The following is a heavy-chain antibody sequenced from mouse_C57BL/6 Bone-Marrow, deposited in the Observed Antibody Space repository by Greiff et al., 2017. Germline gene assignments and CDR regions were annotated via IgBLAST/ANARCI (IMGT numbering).Heavy chain of an antibody. CDR2: IHPTSGST. D-gene: IGHD3-2*02. J-gene: IGHJ2*01. CDR3: ARKGLPQVYFDY. CDR1: GYTFTSYW. Sequence: QVQLQQPGAELVKPGASVKLSCKASGYTFTSYWMHWVKQRPGQGLEWIGMIHPTSGSTNYNEKFKSKATLTVDKSSSTAYMQLSSLTSEDSAVYYCARKGLPQVYFDYWGQGTTLTVSS. V-gene: IGHV1-64*01.